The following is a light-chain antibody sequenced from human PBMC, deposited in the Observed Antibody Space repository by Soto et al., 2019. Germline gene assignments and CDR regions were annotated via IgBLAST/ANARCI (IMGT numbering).Light chain of an antibody. CDR2: EGS. V-gene: IGLV2-23*01. J-gene: IGLJ2*01. CDR3: SSYAGSSAPVV. CDR1: SSDVGSYNL. Sequence: QSALTQPASVSGSPGQSITISCTGTSSDVGSYNLVSWYQQYPGKAPKLMIYEGSKRPSGVSNRFSGSKSGNTASLTISGLQAEDEADYYCSSYAGSSAPVVFGGGTKVTVL.